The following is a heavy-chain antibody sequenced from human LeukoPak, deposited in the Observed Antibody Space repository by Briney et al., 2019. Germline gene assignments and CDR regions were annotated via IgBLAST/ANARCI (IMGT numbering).Heavy chain of an antibody. Sequence: PSETLSLTCTVSGGSISSGSYYWSWIRQPAGKGLEWIGRIYTGGSTNYNPSLKSRVTISVDTSKNQFSLKLSSVTAADTAVYYCARERYFDWLNYYYYMDVWGKGTTVTVSS. CDR1: GGSISSGSYY. J-gene: IGHJ6*03. V-gene: IGHV4-61*02. D-gene: IGHD3-9*01. CDR3: ARERYFDWLNYYYYMDV. CDR2: IYTGGST.